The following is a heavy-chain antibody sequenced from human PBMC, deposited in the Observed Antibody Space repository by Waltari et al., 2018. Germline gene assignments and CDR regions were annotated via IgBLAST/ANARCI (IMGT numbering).Heavy chain of an antibody. D-gene: IGHD4-17*01. Sequence: EVQLVESGGGVVKPGGSLRLSCAASGFTFSSYNMNWVRQAPGKGLEWVLIISYSSSYIYYADSVKGRFTVSRDNAKSSLYLQMNSLRAEDTAVYYCARDHEYGGKADYWGQGTLVTISS. V-gene: IGHV3-21*01. J-gene: IGHJ4*02. CDR2: ISYSSSYI. CDR1: GFTFSSYN. CDR3: ARDHEYGGKADY.